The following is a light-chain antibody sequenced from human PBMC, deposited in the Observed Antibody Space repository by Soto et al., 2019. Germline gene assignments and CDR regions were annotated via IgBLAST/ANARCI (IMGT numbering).Light chain of an antibody. CDR3: QQYNNWPAWT. V-gene: IGKV3-15*01. J-gene: IGKJ1*01. CDR1: QSVSNN. Sequence: EIVLTQSPGTLSLSPGERATLSCRASQSVSNNYLAWYQQKPGQAPRLLIYGASTRATGSPARFSGSGSGTEFTLTISSLQSEDFAVYYCQQYNNWPAWTFGQGTKV. CDR2: GAS.